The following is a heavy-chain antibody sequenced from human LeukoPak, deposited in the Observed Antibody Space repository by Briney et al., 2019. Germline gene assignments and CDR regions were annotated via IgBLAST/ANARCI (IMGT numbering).Heavy chain of an antibody. V-gene: IGHV3-23*01. J-gene: IGHJ6*02. CDR3: ARGAVVPAALEGPYYYYGMDV. CDR1: GFTFANYA. D-gene: IGHD2-2*01. CDR2: VRGSDGST. Sequence: GGSLRLSCAAAGFTFANYAMNWVRQAPGKGLEWVAAVRGSDGSTYYADSLKGRFTISRDNAKKSLYLQMSSLRAEDTAVYYCARGAVVPAALEGPYYYYGMDVWGQGTTVTVSS.